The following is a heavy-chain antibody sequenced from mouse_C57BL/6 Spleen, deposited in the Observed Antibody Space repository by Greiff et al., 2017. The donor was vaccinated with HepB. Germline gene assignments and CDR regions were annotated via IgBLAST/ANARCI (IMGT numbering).Heavy chain of an antibody. CDR1: GYTFTSYW. CDR3: ARSDYYGSPSDY. J-gene: IGHJ2*01. V-gene: IGHV1-7*01. CDR2: INPSSGYT. Sequence: VQLQQSGAELAKPGASVKLSCKASGYTFTSYWMHWVKQRPGQGLEWIGYINPSSGYTKYNQKFKDTSTLTADKSSSTAYMQLSSLTYEEAAVYYCARSDYYGSPSDYWGQGTTLTVSS. D-gene: IGHD1-1*01.